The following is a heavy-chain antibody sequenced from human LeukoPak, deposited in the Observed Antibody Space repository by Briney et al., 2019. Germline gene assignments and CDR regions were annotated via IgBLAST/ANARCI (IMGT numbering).Heavy chain of an antibody. CDR3: AKYGSSPS. D-gene: IGHD6-19*01. Sequence: GGSLRLSCAASGFTFDDYAMHWVRQTPGKGLEWVSGISWNSGRIEYADSVKGRFTTSRDNAKNSLYLQMNSLRPEDTALYYCAKYGSSPSWGQGTLVTVSS. J-gene: IGHJ5*02. CDR2: ISWNSGRI. V-gene: IGHV3-9*01. CDR1: GFTFDDYA.